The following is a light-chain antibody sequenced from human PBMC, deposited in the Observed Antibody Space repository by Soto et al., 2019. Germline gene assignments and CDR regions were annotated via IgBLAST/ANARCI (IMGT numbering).Light chain of an antibody. V-gene: IGKV3-11*01. CDR2: DAS. J-gene: IGKJ2*01. CDR1: QSVGTS. Sequence: EIVLTQSPATLSLSPGERATLSCRASQSVGTSLAWYQQKPGQPPRLLISDASDRATGIPAKFSGGGSGTDFNITISRLEPEDFAVYYCQQYGSSPYTFGLGTKVDIK. CDR3: QQYGSSPYT.